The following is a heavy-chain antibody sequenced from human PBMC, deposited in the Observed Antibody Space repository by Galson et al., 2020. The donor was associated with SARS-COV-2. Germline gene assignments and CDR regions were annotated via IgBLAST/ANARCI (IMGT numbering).Heavy chain of an antibody. CDR2: ISSDGGST. CDR1: GFTFSNYA. V-gene: IGHV3-64D*06. Sequence: GESLKISCSASGFTFSNYAMHWVRQAPGKGLEYVSAISSDGGSTYYADSVKGRFTISRDNSKNTLYLQLSSLRAEDTAVYYCLLSLLTGSLPGFDPWGQGTLVTVSS. CDR3: LLSLLTGSLPGFDP. D-gene: IGHD1-26*01. J-gene: IGHJ5*02.